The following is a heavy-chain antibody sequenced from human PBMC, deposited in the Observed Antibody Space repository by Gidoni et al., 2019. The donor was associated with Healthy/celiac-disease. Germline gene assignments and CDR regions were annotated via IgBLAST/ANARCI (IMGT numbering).Heavy chain of an antibody. CDR3: AREGITMVRGEPKPPYYYYGMDV. Sequence: QVRLVESGGGVVQPGRSLSLSCAASGFTCSSYGTHWVRPAPGKGLEWVAVIWYDGSNTYYADSVKGRFTISRDNSKNTLYLQMNSLRAEDTAVYYCAREGITMVRGEPKPPYYYYGMDVWGQGTTVTVSS. CDR1: GFTCSSYG. CDR2: IWYDGSNT. V-gene: IGHV3-33*01. D-gene: IGHD3-10*01. J-gene: IGHJ6*02.